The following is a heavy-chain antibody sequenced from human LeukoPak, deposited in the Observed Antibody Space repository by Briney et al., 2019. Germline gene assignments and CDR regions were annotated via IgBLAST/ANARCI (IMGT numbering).Heavy chain of an antibody. Sequence: ESLTLTCAASGFTFSSYWRSWVRQAPGKGLEWVASVNQDGSDKYYVDPVKSRFTTSRDNAKNSLYLQMTSLRAEYTAVYYCARDMCGGDCYLYYFDYWGQGTLVTVSS. D-gene: IGHD2-21*02. CDR1: GFTFSSYW. V-gene: IGHV3-7*01. CDR2: VNQDGSDK. CDR3: ARDMCGGDCYLYYFDY. J-gene: IGHJ4*02.